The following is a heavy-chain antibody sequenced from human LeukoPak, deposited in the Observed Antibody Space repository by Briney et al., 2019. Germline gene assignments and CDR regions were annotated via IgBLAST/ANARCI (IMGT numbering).Heavy chain of an antibody. V-gene: IGHV3-21*01. CDR3: ARSGVREYYYDSSGYYSSGYDY. J-gene: IGHJ4*02. CDR1: GFTVSSNY. Sequence: GGSLRLSCAASGFTVSSNYMNWVRQAPGKGLEWVSSISSSSSYIYYADSVKGRFTISRDNAKKSVYLQMNSLRAEDTAVYYCARSGVREYYYDSSGYYSSGYDYWGQGTLVTVSS. CDR2: ISSSSSYI. D-gene: IGHD3-22*01.